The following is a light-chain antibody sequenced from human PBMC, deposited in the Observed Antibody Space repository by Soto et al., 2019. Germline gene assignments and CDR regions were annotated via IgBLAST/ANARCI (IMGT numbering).Light chain of an antibody. J-gene: IGKJ1*01. CDR1: PSFRGL. V-gene: IGKV3-20*01. Sequence: ELVFTHSPFPLSLSPCERSTLSCRACPSFRGLLAWYQQKPGQAPRLLIYGASNRATGIPDRVRGSGSGTDFTLTISRLEPEDFAVYYCQQYGSSPPWTFGQGTKV. CDR3: QQYGSSPPWT. CDR2: GAS.